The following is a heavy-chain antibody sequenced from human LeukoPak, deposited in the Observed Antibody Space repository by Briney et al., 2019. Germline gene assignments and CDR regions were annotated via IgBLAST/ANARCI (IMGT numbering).Heavy chain of an antibody. V-gene: IGHV3-53*01. D-gene: IGHD5-12*01. CDR2: IHDDGST. Sequence: AGGSLRLSCAASGFTVRTNYMSWVRQAPGKGLEWVSLIHDDGSTYYTDSVKGRFTISRDNSKNTLYLQMNSLRAEDTAVYYCAGEENHIVTTSYYFDHWGQGTLVTVSS. CDR1: GFTVRTNY. J-gene: IGHJ4*02. CDR3: AGEENHIVTTSYYFDH.